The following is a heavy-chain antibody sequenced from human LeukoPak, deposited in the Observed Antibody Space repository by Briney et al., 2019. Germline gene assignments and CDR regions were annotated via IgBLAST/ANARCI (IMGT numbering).Heavy chain of an antibody. CDR2: INHSGST. CDR1: GGSFSGYY. CDR3: ASFTRGRYCSGGSCSVPFDY. Sequence: SETLSLTCAVYGGSFSGYYWSWIRQPPGKGPEWIGEINHSGSTNYNPSLKSRVTISVDTSKNQFSLKLSSVTAADTAVYYCASFTRGRYCSGGSCSVPFDYWGQGTLVTVSS. J-gene: IGHJ4*02. D-gene: IGHD2-15*01. V-gene: IGHV4-34*01.